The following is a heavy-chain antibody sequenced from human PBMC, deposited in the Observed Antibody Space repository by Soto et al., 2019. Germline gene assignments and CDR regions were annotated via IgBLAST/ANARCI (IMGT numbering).Heavy chain of an antibody. CDR1: GGSISSYY. CDR2: IYTSRST. D-gene: IGHD6-13*01. J-gene: IGHJ6*02. Sequence: PSETLSLTXTVSGGSISSYYWSWIRQPAGKGLEWIGRIYTSRSTNYNPSLKSRVTMSVDTSKNKFSLKLSSVTAADTAVYYCARDLGRIAAAELGYYYYGMDVWGQGTTVTVSS. CDR3: ARDLGRIAAAELGYYYYGMDV. V-gene: IGHV4-4*07.